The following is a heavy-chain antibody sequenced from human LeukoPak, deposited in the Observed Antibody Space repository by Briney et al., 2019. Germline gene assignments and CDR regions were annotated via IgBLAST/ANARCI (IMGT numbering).Heavy chain of an antibody. Sequence: GGSLRLSCATSGFTFGIAWMSWVRQAPGKGLQWVGRIKGDADGGTTDYAAPVKGRFTISRDYSKNTLYLEMNSLKAEDTAMYYCTTEAITIFGVAPPDYWGQGTLVTVSS. J-gene: IGHJ4*02. V-gene: IGHV3-15*01. D-gene: IGHD3-3*01. CDR2: IKGDADGGTT. CDR1: GFTFGIAW. CDR3: TTEAITIFGVAPPDY.